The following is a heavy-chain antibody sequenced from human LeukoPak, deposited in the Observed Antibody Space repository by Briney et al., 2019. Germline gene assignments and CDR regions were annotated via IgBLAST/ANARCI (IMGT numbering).Heavy chain of an antibody. J-gene: IGHJ4*02. D-gene: IGHD4-17*01. CDR1: GGSFSSYY. V-gene: IGHV4-59*13. CDR3: SRLKATVSIQAYFGS. CDR2: IDHGGST. Sequence: PSETLSLTCTVSGGSFSSYYWTWIRQPPGKGLEWIGYIDHGGSTNYNPSLRSRVRISSDTSKIKFSLDLTSVTAAATAVYFCSRLKATVSIQAYFGSWGQGTLVTVSS.